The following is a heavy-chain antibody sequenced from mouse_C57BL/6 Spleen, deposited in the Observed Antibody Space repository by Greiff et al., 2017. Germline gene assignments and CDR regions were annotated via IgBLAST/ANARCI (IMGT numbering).Heavy chain of an antibody. D-gene: IGHD3-2*02. CDR1: GYTFTSYW. Sequence: QVQLQQPGAELVKPGASVKVSCKASGYTFTSYWMHWVKQRPGQGLEWIGRINPSDSDTNYNQKFKGKATLTLDKSSSTAYMQLSSLTSEYSAVYYCAISQAVDLDAMDYWGQGTSVTVSS. J-gene: IGHJ4*01. CDR2: INPSDSDT. CDR3: AISQAVDLDAMDY. V-gene: IGHV1-74*01.